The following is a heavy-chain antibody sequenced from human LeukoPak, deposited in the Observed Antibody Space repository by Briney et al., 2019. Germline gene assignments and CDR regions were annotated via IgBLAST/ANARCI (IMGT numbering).Heavy chain of an antibody. J-gene: IGHJ3*02. Sequence: PGGSLRLSCAASGFTFNSYEMNWVRQAPGKGLEWVSYISSSGDTRYDADSVQGRFTISRDNAKNSLYLQMNSLRDEDTAVYYCARELLERLRGAFDIWGQGTLVTVSS. CDR2: ISSSGDTR. D-gene: IGHD1-1*01. V-gene: IGHV3-48*03. CDR3: ARELLERLRGAFDI. CDR1: GFTFNSYE.